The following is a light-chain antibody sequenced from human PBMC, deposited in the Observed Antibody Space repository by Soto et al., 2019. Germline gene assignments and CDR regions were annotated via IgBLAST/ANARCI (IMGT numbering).Light chain of an antibody. CDR2: STN. CDR1: GSNIGGNT. Sequence: QSVLTQPPSASGTPGQRVTISCSGSGSNIGGNTVNWYQQFPGTAPKLLIYSTNQRPSWVPDRFSAYKSGTSASLASSGFQSEDEADYYCAAWDDSLNGNVFGTGTKLTVL. J-gene: IGLJ1*01. CDR3: AAWDDSLNGNV. V-gene: IGLV1-44*01.